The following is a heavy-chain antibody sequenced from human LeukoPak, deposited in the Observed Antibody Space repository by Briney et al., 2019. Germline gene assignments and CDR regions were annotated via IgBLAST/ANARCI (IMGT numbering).Heavy chain of an antibody. V-gene: IGHV3-48*03. CDR2: IGSSGRII. J-gene: IGHJ4*02. D-gene: IGHD2-2*01. Sequence: GGSLRLSCAASGFTFSSYEMNWVRQAPGKGLEWVSCIGSSGRIIYYADSVKGRFTISRDNAKNSLYLQMSSLRAEDTAVYYCARDPLASQRTGYFDGWGQGTLVTVSS. CDR1: GFTFSSYE. CDR3: ARDPLASQRTGYFDG.